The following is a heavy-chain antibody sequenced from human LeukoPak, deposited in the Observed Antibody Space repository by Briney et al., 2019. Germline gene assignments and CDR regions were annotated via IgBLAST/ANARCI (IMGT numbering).Heavy chain of an antibody. D-gene: IGHD5-18*01. J-gene: IGHJ4*02. V-gene: IGHV4-34*01. CDR3: ALAGYSYGKDY. CDR1: GGSFSGYY. Sequence: SETLTLTCAADGGSFSGYYWSWIRQPPGNGLEWIGEINHSGSTNYNPSLKSRVTISVDTSKNQFYLKLSSVTAADTAVYYCALAGYSYGKDYWGQGTLVTVSS. CDR2: INHSGST.